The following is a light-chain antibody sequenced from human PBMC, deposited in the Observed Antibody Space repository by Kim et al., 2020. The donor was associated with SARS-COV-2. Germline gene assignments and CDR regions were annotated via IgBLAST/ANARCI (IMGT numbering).Light chain of an antibody. CDR2: AAS. CDR3: QQTYSTPIT. Sequence: ASVGDRVTITCRASQSISSYLNWYQQKPGKAPKLLIYAASSLQSGVPSRFSGSGSGTDFTLTISSLQPEDFATYYCQQTYSTPITFGQGTRLEIK. V-gene: IGKV1-39*01. J-gene: IGKJ5*01. CDR1: QSISSY.